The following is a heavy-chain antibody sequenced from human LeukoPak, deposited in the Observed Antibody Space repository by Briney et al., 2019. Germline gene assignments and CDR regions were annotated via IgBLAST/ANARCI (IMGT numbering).Heavy chain of an antibody. V-gene: IGHV3-30*03. D-gene: IGHD4-11*01. CDR1: GFTFSSYG. Sequence: GRSLRLSCAASGFTFSSYGIHWVRQAPGKGLEWVAVISYDGSNKYYADSVKGRFTISRDNSKNTLYLQMNSLRAEDTAVYYCARGTTVWYFDYWGQGTLVTVSS. CDR2: ISYDGSNK. CDR3: ARGTTVWYFDY. J-gene: IGHJ4*02.